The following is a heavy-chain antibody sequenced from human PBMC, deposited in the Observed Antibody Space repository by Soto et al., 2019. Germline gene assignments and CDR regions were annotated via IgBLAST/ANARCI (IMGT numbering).Heavy chain of an antibody. CDR2: MNPNIGNT. CDR1: GYTFTSYD. J-gene: IGHJ4*02. Sequence: ASVNVSCKASGYTFTSYDINWVRQATGQGLEWMGRMNPNIGNTDYAQKFQGRVTITADKSTSTAYMELSSLRSEDTAVYYCASGYALFSFDYWGQGTLVTVSS. V-gene: IGHV1-8*01. CDR3: ASGYALFSFDY. D-gene: IGHD4-17*01.